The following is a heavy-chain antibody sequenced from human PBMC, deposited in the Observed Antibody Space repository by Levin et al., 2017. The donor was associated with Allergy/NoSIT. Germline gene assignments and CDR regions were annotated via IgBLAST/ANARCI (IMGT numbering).Heavy chain of an antibody. J-gene: IGHJ4*02. Sequence: PGESLKISCKASGYTFTGYYIHWVRQAPGQGLEWMGWINPNNGGTNSAQKFQGRVTMTRDTSITTAYMELTRLRSDDTAVYYCARDLTLTTVTIGYWGQGTLVTVSS. CDR1: GYTFTGYY. CDR2: INPNNGGT. V-gene: IGHV1-2*02. CDR3: ARDLTLTTVTIGY. D-gene: IGHD4-17*01.